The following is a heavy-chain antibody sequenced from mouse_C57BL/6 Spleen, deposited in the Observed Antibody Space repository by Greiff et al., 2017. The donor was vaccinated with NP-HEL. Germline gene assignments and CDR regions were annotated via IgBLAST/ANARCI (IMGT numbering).Heavy chain of an antibody. CDR1: GFNIKNTY. CDR2: IDPANGNT. CDR3: ARGAVDYDPFYYAMDY. J-gene: IGHJ4*01. V-gene: IGHV14-3*01. Sequence: EVQLVESVAELVRPGASVKLSCTASGFNIKNTYMHWVKQRPEQGLEWIGRIDPANGNTKYAPKFQGKATITADTSSNTAYLQLSSLTSEDTAIYYCARGAVDYDPFYYAMDYWGQGTSVTVSS. D-gene: IGHD2-4*01.